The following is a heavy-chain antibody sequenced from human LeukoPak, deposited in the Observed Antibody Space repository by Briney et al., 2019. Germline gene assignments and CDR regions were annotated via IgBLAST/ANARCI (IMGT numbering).Heavy chain of an antibody. D-gene: IGHD3-3*01. Sequence: SETQSLTCTVSGGSFSSHYWSWIRQPPGKGLEWIGYIYYSGSTNYNPSLKSRVTISVDTSKNQFSLKLSSVTAADTAVYYCARGFRSGLFDPWGQGTLVTVSS. CDR2: IYYSGST. J-gene: IGHJ5*02. CDR1: GGSFSSHY. CDR3: ARGFRSGLFDP. V-gene: IGHV4-59*11.